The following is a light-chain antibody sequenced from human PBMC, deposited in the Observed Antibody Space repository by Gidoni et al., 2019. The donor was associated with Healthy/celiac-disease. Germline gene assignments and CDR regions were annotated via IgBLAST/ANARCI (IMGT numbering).Light chain of an antibody. J-gene: IGKJ2*01. CDR3: QQSYSTPQT. Sequence: DIQMTQSPSSLSASVGDRVTITCRASQSISSYLNWYQQKPGKAPKLLIYAASSLQSGVPSRFSDSGSVTDFTLTISSLQPEDFATYYCQQSYSTPQTFGQXTKLEIK. CDR2: AAS. CDR1: QSISSY. V-gene: IGKV1-39*01.